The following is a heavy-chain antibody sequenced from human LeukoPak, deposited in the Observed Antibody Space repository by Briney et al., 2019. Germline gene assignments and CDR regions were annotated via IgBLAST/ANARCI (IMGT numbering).Heavy chain of an antibody. Sequence: SETLSLTCAVYGGSFSGYYWSWIRQPPGKGLEWIGEINHSGSTNYNPSLKSRVTISVDTSENQFSLKLSSVTAADTAVYYCARGLVGGVYDYWGQGTLVTVSS. J-gene: IGHJ4*02. D-gene: IGHD3-16*01. CDR1: GGSFSGYY. V-gene: IGHV4-34*01. CDR2: INHSGST. CDR3: ARGLVGGVYDY.